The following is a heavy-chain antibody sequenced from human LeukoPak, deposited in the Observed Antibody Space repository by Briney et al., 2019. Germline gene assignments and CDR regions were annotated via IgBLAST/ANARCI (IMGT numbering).Heavy chain of an antibody. CDR1: GYTFTSYG. CDR2: ISAYNGNT. Sequence: GASVTVSCTASGYTFTSYGISWVRQAPGQGLEWMGWISAYNGNTDYAQKLQGRVTMTTDTSTSTAYMELRSLRSDDTAVYYCARTRQYSSSWYCWFDPWGQGTLVTVSS. J-gene: IGHJ5*02. CDR3: ARTRQYSSSWYCWFDP. D-gene: IGHD6-13*01. V-gene: IGHV1-18*01.